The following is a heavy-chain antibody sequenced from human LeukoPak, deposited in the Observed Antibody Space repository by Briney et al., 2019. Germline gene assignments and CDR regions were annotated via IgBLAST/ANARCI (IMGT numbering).Heavy chain of an antibody. CDR3: ARAHYYDSSGYYYFFREGKNFFDY. J-gene: IGHJ4*02. V-gene: IGHV1-18*01. D-gene: IGHD3-22*01. CDR1: GYSFTSYG. CDR2: INTNNGNT. Sequence: ASVKVSCKASGYSFTSYGIAWVRQAPGQGFEWMGWINTNNGNTHFAQKFQGRVTVTTDTTTSTAYMELRSLRSDDTAVYYCARAHYYDSSGYYYFFREGKNFFDYWGQGTLVSVSS.